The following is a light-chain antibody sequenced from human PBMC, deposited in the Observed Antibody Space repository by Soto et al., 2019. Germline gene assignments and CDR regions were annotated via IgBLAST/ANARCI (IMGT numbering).Light chain of an antibody. J-gene: IGKJ4*01. CDR1: QSVSSY. V-gene: IGKV3-11*01. CDR3: QQRSNWPLT. CDR2: DAS. Sequence: EIVLTQSPATLSLSPGERATLSCRASQSVSSYLAWYHQKPGQAPRLLIYDASNRATGIPARFSGSGSGTDFTLTISSLEPADFAVYYCQQRSNWPLTFGGGTKVDNK.